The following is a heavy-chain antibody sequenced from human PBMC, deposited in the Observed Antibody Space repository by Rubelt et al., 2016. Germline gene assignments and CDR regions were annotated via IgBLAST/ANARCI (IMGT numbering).Heavy chain of an antibody. Sequence: EVQLVESGGGLIQPGGSLRLSCAASGFTVSSNYMNWVRQAPGKGLEWVSYISSSSNTIYYADSVKGRFTISRDNAKKSLYRQMNSLRDEDTAGYYCARMGPSGPSYYYYGMDVWGQGTTVTVSS. D-gene: IGHD3-16*01. CDR1: GFTVSSNY. CDR2: ISSSSNTI. V-gene: IGHV3-48*02. CDR3: ARMGPSGPSYYYYGMDV. J-gene: IGHJ6*02.